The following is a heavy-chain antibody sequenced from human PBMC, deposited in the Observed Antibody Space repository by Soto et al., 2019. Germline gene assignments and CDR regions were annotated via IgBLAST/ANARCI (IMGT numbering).Heavy chain of an antibody. CDR3: ARLNVGSATIFGVVTISYYFDY. J-gene: IGHJ4*02. V-gene: IGHV4-39*01. Sequence: PSETLSLTCDISGGSISSSSYYWGWIRQPPGKGLEWIGSIYYSGSTYYNPSLKSRVTISVDTSKNQFSLKLSSVTAADTAVYYCARLNVGSATIFGVVTISYYFDYWGQGTLVTVSS. CDR1: GGSISSSSYY. D-gene: IGHD3-3*01. CDR2: IYYSGST.